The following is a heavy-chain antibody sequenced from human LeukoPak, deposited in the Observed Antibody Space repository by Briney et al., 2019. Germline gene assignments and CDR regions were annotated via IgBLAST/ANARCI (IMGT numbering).Heavy chain of an antibody. V-gene: IGHV1-18*04. CDR3: ARNQYYYDSSGYSP. Sequence: ASVKVSCKAFGYTFTGYYIHWVRQAPGQGLEWMGWISAYNGNTNYAQKLQGRVTMTTDTSTSTAYMELRSLRSDDTAVYYCARNQYYYDSSGYSPWGQGTLVTVSS. D-gene: IGHD3-22*01. CDR1: GYTFTGYY. CDR2: ISAYNGNT. J-gene: IGHJ5*02.